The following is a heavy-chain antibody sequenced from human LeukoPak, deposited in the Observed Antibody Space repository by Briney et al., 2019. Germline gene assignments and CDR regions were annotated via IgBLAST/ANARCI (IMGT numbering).Heavy chain of an antibody. V-gene: IGHV4-34*01. CDR2: INHSGST. D-gene: IGHD3-10*01. J-gene: IGHJ5*02. CDR1: GGSFSGYY. Sequence: SETLSLTCAVYGGSFSGYYWSWIRQPPGKGLEWIGEINHSGSTNYNPSLKSRVTISVDTSKNQFSLKLSSVTAADTAVYYCARVIPTTYYDGSGSYKYNWFDPWGQGTLVTVSS. CDR3: ARVIPTTYYDGSGSYKYNWFDP.